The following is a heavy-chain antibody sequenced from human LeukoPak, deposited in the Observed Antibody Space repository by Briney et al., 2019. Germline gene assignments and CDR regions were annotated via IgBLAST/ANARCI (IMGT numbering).Heavy chain of an antibody. CDR1: GGSFSDYY. CDR2: INHGGIT. CDR3: ASDTVAGTG. Sequence: KSSETLSLTCAVFGGSFSDYYWSWIRQPPGKGLEWIGEINHGGITNYNPSLKSRVTISADTSKNQFSLKLSSVTAADTSVYYCASDTVAGTGWGQGTLVTVSS. V-gene: IGHV4-34*01. D-gene: IGHD6-19*01. J-gene: IGHJ4*02.